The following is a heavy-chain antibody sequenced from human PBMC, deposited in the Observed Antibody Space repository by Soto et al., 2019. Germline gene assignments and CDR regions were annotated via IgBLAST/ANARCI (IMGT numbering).Heavy chain of an antibody. D-gene: IGHD2-21*01. V-gene: IGHV3-33*01. Sequence: QVQLVESGGGVVRPGTSLRLSCAATGFSFSAHGMHWVRQAPGKGLEWLAVINDGGEEGYADSLRGRFTISRDNARNIIYLQMDNLRAEDTALYFGARDDLFAGDGLAQWGQGTVVTASP. CDR3: ARDDLFAGDGLAQ. J-gene: IGHJ4*02. CDR2: INDGGEE. CDR1: GFSFSAHG.